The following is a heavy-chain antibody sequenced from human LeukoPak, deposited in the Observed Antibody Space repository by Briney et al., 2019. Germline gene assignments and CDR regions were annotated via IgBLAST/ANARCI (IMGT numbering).Heavy chain of an antibody. CDR1: GFTFSSRDW. J-gene: IGHJ3*02. CDR2: IKQDGSEK. Sequence: PGGSLRLSCVASGFTFSSRDWMTWVRQAPGKGLEWVANIKQDGSEKYYVDSVKGRFTISRDNSKNTLYLQMNSLRAEDTAVYYCARGGSYLSAFDIWGQGTMVTVSS. D-gene: IGHD1-26*01. V-gene: IGHV3-7*03. CDR3: ARGGSYLSAFDI.